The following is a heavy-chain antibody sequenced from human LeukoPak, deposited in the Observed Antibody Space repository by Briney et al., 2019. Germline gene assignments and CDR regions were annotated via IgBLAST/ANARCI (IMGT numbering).Heavy chain of an antibody. CDR3: ARTLYGSGTYSFDH. Sequence: ASVKVSCKASGYTFTNYDISWVRQAPGQGLEWMGWINPYNGNTKYAQKVQGRVTMTTDTSTSTAYMELRSLRSDDTAVYYCARTLYGSGTYSFDHWGQGTLVTVSS. V-gene: IGHV1-18*01. CDR2: INPYNGNT. D-gene: IGHD3-10*01. CDR1: GYTFTNYD. J-gene: IGHJ4*02.